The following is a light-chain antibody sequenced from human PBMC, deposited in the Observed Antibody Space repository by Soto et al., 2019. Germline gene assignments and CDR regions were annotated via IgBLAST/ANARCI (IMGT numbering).Light chain of an antibody. Sequence: EIVMTQSPATLSVSPGERATLSCRASQSVSSNLAWYHQKPGQAPRLLIYGASTRGTGIPARFSGSGSGTEFTLTISSLQAEDFAVYYCQQYNNWPPITFGQGTRLEIK. V-gene: IGKV3-15*01. CDR3: QQYNNWPPIT. J-gene: IGKJ5*01. CDR1: QSVSSN. CDR2: GAS.